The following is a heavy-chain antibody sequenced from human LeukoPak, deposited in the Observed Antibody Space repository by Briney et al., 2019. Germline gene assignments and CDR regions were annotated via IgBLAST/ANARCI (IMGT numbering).Heavy chain of an antibody. Sequence: SETLSLTCAVYGGSFSGYYWSWIRQPPGKGLEWIGEINHSGSTNYNPSLKSRVTISVDTSKNQFSLKLSSVTAADTAVYYCARHALVRGRVRYYYYYMDVWGKGTTVTISS. CDR1: GGSFSGYY. D-gene: IGHD3-10*01. V-gene: IGHV4-34*01. J-gene: IGHJ6*03. CDR3: ARHALVRGRVRYYYYYMDV. CDR2: INHSGST.